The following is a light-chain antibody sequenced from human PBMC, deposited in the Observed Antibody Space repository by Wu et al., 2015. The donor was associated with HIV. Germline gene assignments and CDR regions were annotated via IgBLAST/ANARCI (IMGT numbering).Light chain of an antibody. CDR3: QQLNSFPLT. Sequence: AIQLTQSPSSLSASMGDRVNITCRASQDIFTYLAWYQQTPGKAPRVLIYDASTLQSGVSSRFSGSGSGTDFTLTISGLQRDDFAVYFRQQLNSFPLTFGQGSRLEI. J-gene: IGKJ5*01. V-gene: IGKV1-13*02. CDR2: DAS. CDR1: QDIFTY.